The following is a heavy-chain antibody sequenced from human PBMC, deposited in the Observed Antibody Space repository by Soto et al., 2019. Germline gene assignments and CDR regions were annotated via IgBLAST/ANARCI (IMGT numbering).Heavy chain of an antibody. Sequence: QVQLQQWGAGLLKPSETLSLTCAVSGGSLSDYYWPWIRQSPGKGLEWIGEIHPSGSTYYNPSLRSRVTISVDTSKNQFSLKLTSVTAADTAIYYCARGRDEYKEGNVWGHGTTVTVSS. D-gene: IGHD1-1*01. CDR2: IHPSGST. V-gene: IGHV4-34*01. J-gene: IGHJ6*02. CDR1: GGSLSDYY. CDR3: ARGRDEYKEGNV.